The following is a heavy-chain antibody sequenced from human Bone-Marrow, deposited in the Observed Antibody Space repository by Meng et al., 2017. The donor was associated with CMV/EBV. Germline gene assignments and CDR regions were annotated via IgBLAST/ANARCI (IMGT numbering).Heavy chain of an antibody. CDR3: APRAGSSVD. D-gene: IGHD6-19*01. J-gene: IGHJ4*02. V-gene: IGHV3-66*01. Sequence: LRLSCAASGFTVSSSYMSWVRQAPGKGLEWVSVIYSGGNTYYADSVEGRFTTSRDNSKNTLYLQMNSLRAEDKAVYYCAPRAGSSVDWGQGTLVTVSS. CDR1: GFTVSSSY. CDR2: IYSGGNT.